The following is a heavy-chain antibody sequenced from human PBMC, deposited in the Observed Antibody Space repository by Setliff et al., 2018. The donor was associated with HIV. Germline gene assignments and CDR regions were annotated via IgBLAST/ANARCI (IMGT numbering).Heavy chain of an antibody. CDR1: GYTFTSYG. D-gene: IGHD5-18*01. V-gene: IGHV1-18*01. CDR3: ASGMRWGTAMGDAFDI. Sequence: ASVKVSCKASGYTFTSYGISWVRQAPGQGLEWMGWISTYNGNTNYAQKLPGRVTMTTDTSTTTAYMELRSLKSDDTAIYFCASGMRWGTAMGDAFDIWGQGTMVTVSS. J-gene: IGHJ3*02. CDR2: ISTYNGNT.